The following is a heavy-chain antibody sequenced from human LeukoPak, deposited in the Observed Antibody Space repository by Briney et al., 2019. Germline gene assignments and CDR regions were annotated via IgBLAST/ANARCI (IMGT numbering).Heavy chain of an antibody. CDR2: INHSGST. Sequence: SETLSLTCAVYGGSFSGYYWSWIRQPPGKGLEWIGEINHSGSTNYNPSLKSRVTISVDTSKNQFSLKLSSVTAADTAVYYCARGGYCSSTSCYRAIEYWGQGTLVTVSS. CDR3: ARGGYCSSTSCYRAIEY. V-gene: IGHV4-34*01. J-gene: IGHJ4*02. CDR1: GGSFSGYY. D-gene: IGHD2-2*02.